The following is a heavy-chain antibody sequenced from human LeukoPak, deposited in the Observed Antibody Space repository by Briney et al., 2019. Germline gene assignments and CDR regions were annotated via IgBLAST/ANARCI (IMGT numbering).Heavy chain of an antibody. J-gene: IGHJ4*02. D-gene: IGHD4-17*01. V-gene: IGHV3-30*14. CDR2: ISYDGSNR. CDR3: ARVVDHDYGDYYLDY. CDR1: GFTFSSYA. Sequence: PGGSLRLSCAASGFTFSSYAMHWVRQAPGKGLEWGAVISYDGSNRYYADSVKGRLTISRDNSKNTLYLQMNSLRAEDTAVYYCARVVDHDYGDYYLDYWGQGTLVTVSS.